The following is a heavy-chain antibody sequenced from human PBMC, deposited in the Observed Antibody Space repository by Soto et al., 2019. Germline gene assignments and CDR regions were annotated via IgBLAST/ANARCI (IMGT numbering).Heavy chain of an antibody. J-gene: IGHJ4*02. CDR2: INAGNGNT. V-gene: IGHV1-3*01. D-gene: IGHD1-1*01. Sequence: QVQLVQSGAEVKKPGASVKVSCKASGYTFTSYAMHWVRQAPGQRLEWMGWINAGNGNTKYSQKFQGRVTINRDTSASKTYMEMSRLRYEEKDVYSCASGPTGSDGPGDYWGQGTLVTVSS. CDR3: ASGPTGSDGPGDY. CDR1: GYTFTSYA.